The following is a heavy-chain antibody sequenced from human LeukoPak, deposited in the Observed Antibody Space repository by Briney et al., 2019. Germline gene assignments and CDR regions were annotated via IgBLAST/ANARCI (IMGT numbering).Heavy chain of an antibody. CDR3: ARRLLGYSYGYDGISWFDP. J-gene: IGHJ5*02. D-gene: IGHD5-18*01. CDR2: IYPGESDT. CDR1: GYRFTSYW. V-gene: IGHV5-51*01. Sequence: GEPLKISCKGSGYRFTSYWIGWVRQIPGKGLEWMGIIYPGESDTRYSPSFQGQVTISADKSISTAYLQWSIFKASDTAMYYCARRLLGYSYGYDGISWFDPWGQGTLVTVSS.